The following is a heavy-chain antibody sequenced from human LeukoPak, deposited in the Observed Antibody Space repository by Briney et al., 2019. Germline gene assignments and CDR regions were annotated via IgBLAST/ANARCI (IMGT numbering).Heavy chain of an antibody. CDR2: IYYSGST. J-gene: IGHJ4*02. CDR3: ARKKSGGSAPVDY. CDR1: GGSISSYY. V-gene: IGHV4-59*08. Sequence: SETLSLTCTVSGGSISSYYWSWIRQPPGKGLEWIGYIYYSGSTNYNPSLKSRVTISIDTSKNQFSLKVSSVTAADTAVYYCARKKSGGSAPVDYWDQGPLVNGSS. D-gene: IGHD2-15*01.